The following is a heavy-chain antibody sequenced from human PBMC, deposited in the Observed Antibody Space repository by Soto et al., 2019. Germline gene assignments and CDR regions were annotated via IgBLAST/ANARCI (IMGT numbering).Heavy chain of an antibody. V-gene: IGHV4-59*01. CDR2: IYYSGST. J-gene: IGHJ5*02. D-gene: IGHD2-2*01. CDR3: ASRNCSSTSCYGRRGNWFDP. Sequence: SETLSLTCTVSGGSISSYYWSWIRQPPGKGLEWIGYIYYSGSTNYNPSLKSRVTISVDTSKNQFSLKLSSVTAADTAVYYCASRNCSSTSCYGRRGNWFDPWGQGTLVTVSS. CDR1: GGSISSYY.